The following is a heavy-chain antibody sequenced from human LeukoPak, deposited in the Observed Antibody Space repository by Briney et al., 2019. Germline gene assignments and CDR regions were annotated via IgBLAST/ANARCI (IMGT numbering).Heavy chain of an antibody. D-gene: IGHD3-22*01. Sequence: GGSLRLSCAASELMFSSYAMSWVRQAPGKGLEWVSGISDDSGSTYYADSVRGRFTISRDNSKNTLYLQMNSLRAEDTAVYYCARWTIVVSSFDYWGQGTLVTVSS. CDR3: ARWTIVVSSFDY. V-gene: IGHV3-23*01. J-gene: IGHJ4*02. CDR2: ISDDSGST. CDR1: ELMFSSYA.